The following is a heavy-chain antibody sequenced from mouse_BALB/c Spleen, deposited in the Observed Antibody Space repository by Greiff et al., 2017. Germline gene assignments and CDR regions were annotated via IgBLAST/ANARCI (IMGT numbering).Heavy chain of an antibody. V-gene: IGHV1-67*01. CDR2: ISTYYGNT. Sequence: QVQLKESGPELVRPGVSVKISCKGSGYTFTDYAMHWVKQSHAKSLEWIGVISTYYGNTNYNQKFKGKATMTVDKSSSTAYMELARLTSEDSAIYYCARGGNPGIFDYWGQGTTLTVSS. D-gene: IGHD2-1*01. CDR1: GYTFTDYA. J-gene: IGHJ2*01. CDR3: ARGGNPGIFDY.